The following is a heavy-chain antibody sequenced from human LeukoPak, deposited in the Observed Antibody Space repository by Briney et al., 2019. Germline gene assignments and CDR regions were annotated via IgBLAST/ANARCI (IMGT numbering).Heavy chain of an antibody. CDR2: IYPGDSDT. CDR3: ARQRYCSTTSCSFYFNY. J-gene: IGHJ4*02. D-gene: IGHD2-2*01. V-gene: IGHV5-51*01. Sequence: GESLKISCKGSGYSFSSYWIGWVRQMPGKGLEWMGIIYPGDSDTRYSPSFQGQVTISADRSVSTAYLQWSSLKAPDTAMYYCARQRYCSTTSCSFYFNYWGQGTLVTVSS. CDR1: GYSFSSYW.